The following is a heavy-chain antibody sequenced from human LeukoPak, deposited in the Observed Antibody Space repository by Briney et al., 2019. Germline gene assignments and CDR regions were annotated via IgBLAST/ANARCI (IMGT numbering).Heavy chain of an antibody. CDR2: INTNTGNP. CDR3: ARGSDFLEWLLGGSADY. V-gene: IGHV7-4-1*02. J-gene: IGHJ4*02. CDR1: GYTFSTYG. Sequence: GASVKVSCKASGYTFSTYGITWVRQAHGQGLEWMGWINTNTGNPTYAQGFTGRSVFSLDTSVSTAYLQISSLKAEDTAVYYCARGSDFLEWLLGGSADYWGQGTLVTVSS. D-gene: IGHD3-3*01.